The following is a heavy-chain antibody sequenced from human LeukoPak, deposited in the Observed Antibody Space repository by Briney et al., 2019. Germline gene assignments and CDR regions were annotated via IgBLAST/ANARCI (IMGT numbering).Heavy chain of an antibody. CDR1: GYTFTSYY. Sequence: ASVKVSCKASGYTFTSYYMHWVRQAPGQGLEWMGIINPSGGSTSYAQKFQGRVTMTRDMSTSTVYMELSSLRSEDTAVYYCARGRPVSKLELTLDSWGQGTLVTVSS. J-gene: IGHJ4*02. CDR3: ARGRPVSKLELTLDS. V-gene: IGHV1-46*01. D-gene: IGHD1-26*01. CDR2: INPSGGST.